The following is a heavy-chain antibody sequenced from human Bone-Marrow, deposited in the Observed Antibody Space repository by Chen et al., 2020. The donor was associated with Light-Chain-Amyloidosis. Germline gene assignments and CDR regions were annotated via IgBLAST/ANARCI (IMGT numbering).Heavy chain of an antibody. CDR2: FSGRGCRG. CDR1: GFAFSSYA. CDR3: AKDISYDDILPGYPADAFDI. J-gene: IGHJ3*02. Sequence: EVQLMESGGGLLQRGGSLRLSCAASGFAFSSYAMRWVREASGKGLEGGPTFSGRGCRGYYGNPVKGPLTISTDNSKNALLLRRSSLRDEDTAVYYCAKDISYDDILPGYPADAFDIWGQGTMVTVSS. D-gene: IGHD3-9*01. V-gene: IGHV3-23*01.